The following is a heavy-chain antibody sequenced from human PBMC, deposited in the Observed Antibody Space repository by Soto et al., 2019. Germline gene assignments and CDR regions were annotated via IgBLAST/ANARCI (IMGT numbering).Heavy chain of an antibody. Sequence: PGGSLRLSCAASGFTFDDYGMSWVRQAPGKGLEWVSGINWNGGNTGYADSVKGRFTISRDNAKNSLYLQMNSLRAEDTALYYCARDPAYPYCSSTSCHLDVWGQGTTVTVSS. D-gene: IGHD2-2*01. J-gene: IGHJ6*02. V-gene: IGHV3-20*04. CDR2: INWNGGNT. CDR3: ARDPAYPYCSSTSCHLDV. CDR1: GFTFDDYG.